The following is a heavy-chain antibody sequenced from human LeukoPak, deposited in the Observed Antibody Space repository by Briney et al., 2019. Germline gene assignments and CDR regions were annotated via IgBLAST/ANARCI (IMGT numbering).Heavy chain of an antibody. D-gene: IGHD2-2*03. CDR2: IRGSGGST. V-gene: IGHV3-23*01. Sequence: GGSLRLSCAASGFTFSSYAMSWVRQAPGKGLEWASAIRGSGGSTYYADSVKGRFTISRDNSKNTLYLQMNSLIAEDTAVYYCAKFFGYCSSTSCYFNYWGQGTLVTVSS. CDR3: AKFFGYCSSTSCYFNY. CDR1: GFTFSSYA. J-gene: IGHJ4*02.